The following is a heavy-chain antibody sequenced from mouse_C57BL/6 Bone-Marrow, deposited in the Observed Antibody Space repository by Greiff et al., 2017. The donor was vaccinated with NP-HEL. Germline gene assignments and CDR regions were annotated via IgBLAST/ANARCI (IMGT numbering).Heavy chain of an antibody. D-gene: IGHD2-14*01. CDR1: GYSITSGYY. Sequence: EVQLQESGPGLVKPSQSLSLTCSVTGYSITSGYYWNWIRQFPGNKLEWMGYISYDGSNNYNPSLKNRISITRDTSKNQFFLKLNSVTTEDTATYYCASKVLGWYFDVWGTGTTVTVSS. CDR2: ISYDGSN. J-gene: IGHJ1*03. V-gene: IGHV3-6*01. CDR3: ASKVLGWYFDV.